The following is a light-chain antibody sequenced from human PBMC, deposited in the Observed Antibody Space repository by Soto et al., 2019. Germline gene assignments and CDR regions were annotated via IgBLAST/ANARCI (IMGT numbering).Light chain of an antibody. Sequence: QSALTQPASVSGSPGQSITISCTGTSSDVGGYNYVSWYQQQPGKAPKLMIYEVSNRPSGVSNRFSGSKSGNTASLTISGLHAEDEADYYCSSYTSSSTPYVVFGGGTKLTVL. J-gene: IGLJ2*01. CDR2: EVS. CDR1: SSDVGGYNY. V-gene: IGLV2-14*01. CDR3: SSYTSSSTPYVV.